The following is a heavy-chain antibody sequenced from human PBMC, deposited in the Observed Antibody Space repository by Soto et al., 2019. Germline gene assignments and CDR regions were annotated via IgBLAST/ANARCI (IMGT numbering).Heavy chain of an antibody. J-gene: IGHJ5*02. CDR2: INGDGSTT. CDR1: GFTFNDYW. V-gene: IGHV3-74*01. CDR3: ARGYSSGPDP. D-gene: IGHD6-19*01. Sequence: EVQLVESGGGLVQPGGSLRLSCVASGFTFNDYWMHWVRQAPGKGLVWVARINGDGSTTTYADSVQGRFTISRANARNTLYLHLSSLRPEDTALYYCARGYSSGPDPWGQGTLVTVSS.